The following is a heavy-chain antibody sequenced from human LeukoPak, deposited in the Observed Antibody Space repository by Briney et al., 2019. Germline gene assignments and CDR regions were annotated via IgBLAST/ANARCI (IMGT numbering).Heavy chain of an antibody. V-gene: IGHV4-59*01. D-gene: IGHD6-13*01. CDR3: ARDGRSSSWGGFDP. Sequence: SETLSLTCTVSGGSISSYYWSWIRQPPGKGLEWIGYIYYSGSTNYNPSLKSRVTISVDTSKNQFSLKLSSVTAADTAVYYCARDGRSSSWGGFDPWGQGTLVTVSS. J-gene: IGHJ5*02. CDR1: GGSISSYY. CDR2: IYYSGST.